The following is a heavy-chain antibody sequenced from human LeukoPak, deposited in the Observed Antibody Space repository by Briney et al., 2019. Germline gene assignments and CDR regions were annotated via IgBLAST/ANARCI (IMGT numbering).Heavy chain of an antibody. CDR2: ISAYNGNT. Sequence: ASVKVSCKASGYTFTSYGISWVRRAPGQGLEWTGWISAYNGNTNYAQKLQGRVTMTTDTSTSTAYMELRSLRSDDTAVYYCARDSRGYYFDYWGQGTLVTVSS. D-gene: IGHD2/OR15-2a*01. J-gene: IGHJ4*02. V-gene: IGHV1-18*01. CDR1: GYTFTSYG. CDR3: ARDSRGYYFDY.